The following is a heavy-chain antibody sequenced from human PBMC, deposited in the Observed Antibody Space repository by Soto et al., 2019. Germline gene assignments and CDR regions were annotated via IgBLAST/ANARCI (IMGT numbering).Heavy chain of an antibody. J-gene: IGHJ5*02. D-gene: IGHD2-15*01. CDR3: ARMRRYCSGGSCFSGWFDP. CDR1: GGTFSSYA. V-gene: IGHV1-69*01. CDR2: IIPIFGKA. Sequence: QVQLVQSGAEVKKPGSSVKVSCKASGGTFSSYAISWVRQAPGQGLEWMGGIIPIFGKANYAQKFQGRVTITADESTSTAYMELSSLRSEDTAVYYCARMRRYCSGGSCFSGWFDPGAREPWSPSPQ.